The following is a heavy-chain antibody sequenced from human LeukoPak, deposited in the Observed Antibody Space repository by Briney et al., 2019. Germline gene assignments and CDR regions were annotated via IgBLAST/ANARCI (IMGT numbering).Heavy chain of an antibody. J-gene: IGHJ4*02. Sequence: GESLKISCAASGFTFSSYGMHWVRQAPDKGLEWVAVIWYDGGNKYYADSVKGRFTISRDNSKNTLYLQMNSLRAEDTAVYYCARDDLERVGATPLDYWGQGTLVTVSS. V-gene: IGHV3-33*01. D-gene: IGHD1-26*01. CDR3: ARDDLERVGATPLDY. CDR1: GFTFSSYG. CDR2: IWYDGGNK.